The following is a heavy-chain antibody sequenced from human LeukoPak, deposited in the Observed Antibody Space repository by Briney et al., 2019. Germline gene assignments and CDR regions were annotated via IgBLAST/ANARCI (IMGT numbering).Heavy chain of an antibody. CDR1: GGSISSGSYY. CDR3: ARWSNWGNFDY. J-gene: IGHJ4*02. D-gene: IGHD7-27*01. V-gene: IGHV4-61*02. CDR2: IYISGST. Sequence: PSETLSLTCTVSGGSISSGSYYWSWIRQPAGKGLEWIGRIYISGSTNYNPPLKSRVTISVDTSKNQFSLKLSSVTAADTAVYYCARWSNWGNFDYWGQGTLVTVSS.